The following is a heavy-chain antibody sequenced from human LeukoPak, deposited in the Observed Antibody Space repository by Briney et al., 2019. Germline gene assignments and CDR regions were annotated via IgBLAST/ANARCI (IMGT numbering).Heavy chain of an antibody. V-gene: IGHV3-23*01. CDR2: ISGSGGST. J-gene: IGHJ3*02. CDR1: GFTFSSYG. CDR3: AGEGGGNEYAFDI. D-gene: IGHD4-23*01. Sequence: GGSLRLSCAASGFTFSSYGMSWVRQAPGKGLEWVSAISGSGGSTYYADSVKGRFTISRDNSKNTLYLQMNSLRAEDTAVYYCAGEGGGNEYAFDIWGQGTMVTVSS.